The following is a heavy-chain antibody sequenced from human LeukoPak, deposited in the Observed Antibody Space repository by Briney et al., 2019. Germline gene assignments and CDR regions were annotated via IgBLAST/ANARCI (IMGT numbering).Heavy chain of an antibody. J-gene: IGHJ4*02. V-gene: IGHV4-4*07. CDR2: IYTSGST. D-gene: IGHD3-3*01. Sequence: SETLSLTCTVSGGSISSYYWSWIRQPAGKGLEWIGRIYTSGSTNYNPSLKSRVTMSVDTSKNQFSLKLSSVTAADTAVYYCVSTSYNDFWSGRPGYFDYWGQGALVTVSS. CDR1: GGSISSYY. CDR3: VSTSYNDFWSGRPGYFDY.